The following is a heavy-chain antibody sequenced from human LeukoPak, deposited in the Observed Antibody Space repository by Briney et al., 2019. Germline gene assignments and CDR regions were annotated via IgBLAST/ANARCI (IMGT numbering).Heavy chain of an antibody. V-gene: IGHV3-7*01. D-gene: IGHD3-10*01. CDR2: IREDGGEK. Sequence: PGGSLRLSCAASGLTFSSYWMSWVRQAPGKGLEWVANIREDGGEKHYVDSVKGRFTISRDNSQNSLYLHMNSLRAEDTAMYYCARDEPGFGELLVHWGQGTLVTVSS. J-gene: IGHJ4*02. CDR1: GLTFSSYW. CDR3: ARDEPGFGELLVH.